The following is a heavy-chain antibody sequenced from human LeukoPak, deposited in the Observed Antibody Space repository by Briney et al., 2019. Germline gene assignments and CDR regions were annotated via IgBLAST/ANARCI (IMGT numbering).Heavy chain of an antibody. J-gene: IGHJ4*02. CDR1: GFTVSTNS. CDR2: IYSDNT. Sequence: GGSLRLSCTVSGFTVSTNSMSWVRQAPGKGLEWVSFIYSDNTHYSDSVKGRFTISRDNSKNTLYLQMNSLRAEDTAVYYCAKSHGYSYGFDHWGQGTLVTVSS. V-gene: IGHV3-66*01. CDR3: AKSHGYSYGFDH. D-gene: IGHD5-18*01.